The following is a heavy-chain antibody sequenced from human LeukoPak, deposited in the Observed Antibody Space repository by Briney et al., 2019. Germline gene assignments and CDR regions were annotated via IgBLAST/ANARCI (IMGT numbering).Heavy chain of an antibody. D-gene: IGHD3-10*01. V-gene: IGHV3-33*01. CDR1: VFTSSTHG. Sequence: PGGSLRLSCAASVFTSSTHGMHWVRQAPGKGLEWVAVISYDGSNKYYADSVKGRFTFSRDISKNTLYLYLQMNSLRGEDTAVYYCAIEGYYATIDYWGQGTLVTVSS. CDR2: ISYDGSNK. J-gene: IGHJ4*02. CDR3: AIEGYYATIDY.